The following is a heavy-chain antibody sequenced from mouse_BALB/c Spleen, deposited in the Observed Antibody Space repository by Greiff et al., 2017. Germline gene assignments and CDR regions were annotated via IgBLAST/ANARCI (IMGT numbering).Heavy chain of an antibody. Sequence: VHLVESGPGLVAPSQSLSITCTVSGFSLNSYGVHWVRQPPGKGLEWLGVIWAGGSTNYNSALMSRLSISKDNSKSQVFLKMNSLQTDDTAMYYCASSFAYWGQGTLVTVSA. J-gene: IGHJ3*01. V-gene: IGHV2-9*02. CDR3: ASSFAY. CDR2: IWAGGST. CDR1: GFSLNSYG.